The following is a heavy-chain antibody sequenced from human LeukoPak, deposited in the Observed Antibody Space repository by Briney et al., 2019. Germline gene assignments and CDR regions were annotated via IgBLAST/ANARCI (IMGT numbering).Heavy chain of an antibody. CDR1: GFTFDDYA. J-gene: IGHJ5*02. Sequence: PGGSLRLSCAASGFTFDDYAMYWVRQAPGKGLEWVSGISWNSGSIGYADSVTGRFTISRDNAKDSLYLQMNSLRAEDTALYYCAVGLGGSGSYSDWFDPWGQGTLVTVSS. CDR3: AVGLGGSGSYSDWFDP. D-gene: IGHD3-10*01. CDR2: ISWNSGSI. V-gene: IGHV3-9*01.